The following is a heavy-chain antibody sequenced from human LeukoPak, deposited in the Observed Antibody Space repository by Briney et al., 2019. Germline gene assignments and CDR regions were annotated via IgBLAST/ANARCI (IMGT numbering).Heavy chain of an antibody. CDR2: INSDGSST. CDR3: ARSTTHPYYYYMDV. D-gene: IGHD4-17*01. Sequence: GGSLRLSCAASGFTFSSYWTHWVRQAPGKGLVWVSRINSDGSSTTYADSVKGRFTISRDNAKNTLYLQMNSLRAEDAAVYYCARSTTHPYYYYMDVWGKGTTVTISS. CDR1: GFTFSSYW. V-gene: IGHV3-74*01. J-gene: IGHJ6*03.